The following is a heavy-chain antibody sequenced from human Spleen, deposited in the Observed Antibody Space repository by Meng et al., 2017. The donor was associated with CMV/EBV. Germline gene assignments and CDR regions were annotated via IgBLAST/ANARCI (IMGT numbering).Heavy chain of an antibody. CDR3: ARGHGLRRPSDS. D-gene: IGHD5-18*01. V-gene: IGHV4-59*01. J-gene: IGHJ4*02. CDR1: GGSISNYY. CDR2: IYSSGSA. Sequence: GSLRLSCTVSGGSISNYYRSWIRQPQGKGLECIAYIYSSGSANYNPSFESRVTMSVDTSKNQSSLKLSSVTAADTAVYYCARGHGLRRPSDSWGQGTLVTVSS.